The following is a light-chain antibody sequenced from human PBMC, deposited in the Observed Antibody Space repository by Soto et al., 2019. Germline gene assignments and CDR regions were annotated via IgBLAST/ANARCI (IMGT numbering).Light chain of an antibody. CDR2: GAF. CDR1: QSVSNNY. CDR3: QQYGSSVIT. V-gene: IGKV3-20*01. Sequence: IVLTHSAGAVSLSQGERATRSCRASQSVSNNYLAWYQQKPGQAPRLLIYGAFSRATGIPDRFSGSGSGTDFTLTISRLEPEDFAVYYCQQYGSSVITFGQGTRLEIK. J-gene: IGKJ5*01.